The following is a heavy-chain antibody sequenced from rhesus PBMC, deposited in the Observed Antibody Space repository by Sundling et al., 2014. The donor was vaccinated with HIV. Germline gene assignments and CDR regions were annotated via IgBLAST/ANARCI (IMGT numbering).Heavy chain of an antibody. Sequence: QVQLQESGPGLVKPSETLSLTCAVSGYSISSGYYWGWIRQPPGKGLEYIGYISGSSGSTYYNPSLKSRVTISTDASKNQFSLNLSSVTAADTAVYYCARDAGAAAGTGADYWGQGVLVTVSS. CDR2: ISGSSGST. J-gene: IGHJ4*01. V-gene: IGHV4-99*02. D-gene: IGHD6-31*01. CDR3: ARDAGAAAGTGADY. CDR1: GYSISSGYY.